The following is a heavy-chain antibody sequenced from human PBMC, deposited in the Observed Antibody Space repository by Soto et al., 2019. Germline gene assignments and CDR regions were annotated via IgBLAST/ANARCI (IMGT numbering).Heavy chain of an antibody. CDR1: VFTFISYG. CDR3: ARERSSEVGATFFDY. D-gene: IGHD1-26*01. V-gene: IGHV3-30*03. CDR2: ISYDGSNK. J-gene: IGHJ4*02. Sequence: GWSLRLSCASSVFTFISYGMHWVRQAPGKGLEWVAVISYDGSNKYYADSVKGRFTISRDNSKNTLYLQMNSLRAEDTAVYYCARERSSEVGATFFDYWGQGTLVTVSS.